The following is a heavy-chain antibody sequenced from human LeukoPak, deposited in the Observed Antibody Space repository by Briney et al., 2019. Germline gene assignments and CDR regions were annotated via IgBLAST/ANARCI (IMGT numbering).Heavy chain of an antibody. J-gene: IGHJ6*02. V-gene: IGHV1-69*13. Sequence: ASVKVSCKASGGTFSSYAISWVRQAPGQGLEWMGGIIPIFGTANYAQKFQGRVTITADESTSTAYMELSSLRSEDTAVYYCARDHQGAAAGTYYYYYGMDVWGQGTTVTVSS. CDR1: GGTFSSYA. D-gene: IGHD6-13*01. CDR3: ARDHQGAAAGTYYYYYGMDV. CDR2: IIPIFGTA.